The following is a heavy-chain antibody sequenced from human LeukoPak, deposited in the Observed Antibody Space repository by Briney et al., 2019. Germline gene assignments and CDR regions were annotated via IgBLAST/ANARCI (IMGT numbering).Heavy chain of an antibody. Sequence: SETLSLTCTVSGGSISSYYWSWIRQPPGKGLEWIGYIYYSGSTNYNPSLKSRVTISVDTSKNQFSLKLSSVTAADTAVYYCARSNGVDYWGQGTLVTVSS. V-gene: IGHV4-59*08. J-gene: IGHJ4*02. D-gene: IGHD3-10*01. CDR2: IYYSGST. CDR3: ARSNGVDY. CDR1: GGSISSYY.